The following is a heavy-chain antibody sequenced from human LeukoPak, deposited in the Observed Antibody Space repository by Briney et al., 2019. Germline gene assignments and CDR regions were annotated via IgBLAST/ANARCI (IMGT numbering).Heavy chain of an antibody. CDR2: SNTDGSST. CDR1: GFTFSSHW. V-gene: IGHV3-74*01. J-gene: IGHJ1*01. Sequence: PGGSLRLSCAASGFTFSSHWMHWVRQAPGKGLVWVSRSNTDGSSTVYADSVRGRFTISRDNAKNTLYLQMNSLRAEDTAVYYCAKDSGSSWHLEYFQHWGQGTLVTVSS. D-gene: IGHD6-13*01. CDR3: AKDSGSSWHLEYFQH.